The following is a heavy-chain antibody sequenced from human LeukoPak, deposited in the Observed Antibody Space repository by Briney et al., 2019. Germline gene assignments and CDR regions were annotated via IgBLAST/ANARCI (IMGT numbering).Heavy chain of an antibody. CDR1: GYTFTCYY. Sequence: ASVTVSCKASGYTFTCYYMHWVRQAPGQGLEWMGWINPNSGGTNYAQEFQGRGSMTRDTSIGTAYMELSRLRSDDTAVYYCARLRPAGYCSGGSCYQSEDYWGQGTLVTVSS. V-gene: IGHV1-2*02. J-gene: IGHJ4*02. CDR3: ARLRPAGYCSGGSCYQSEDY. D-gene: IGHD2-15*01. CDR2: INPNSGGT.